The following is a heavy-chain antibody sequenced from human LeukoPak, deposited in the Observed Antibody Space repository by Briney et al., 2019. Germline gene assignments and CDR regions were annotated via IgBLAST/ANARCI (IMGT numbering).Heavy chain of an antibody. CDR1: GGSISSGSYY. V-gene: IGHV4-61*02. CDR2: IYASGSS. Sequence: SETLSLTCTVSGGSISSGSYYWSWVRQPAGKGLEWIGRIYASGSSNYNPSLKRRVTMSMDTSKNQFSLKLSSVTAADTAIYYCARGHCSGGSCYYYYYMDVWGKGTTVTVSS. D-gene: IGHD2-15*01. J-gene: IGHJ6*03. CDR3: ARGHCSGGSCYYYYYMDV.